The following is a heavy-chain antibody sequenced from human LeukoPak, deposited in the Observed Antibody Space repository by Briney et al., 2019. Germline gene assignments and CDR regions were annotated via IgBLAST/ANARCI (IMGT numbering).Heavy chain of an antibody. J-gene: IGHJ3*02. Sequence: GGSLRLSCAASGFTFSTYGMSWVRQAPGKGLEWVSAIIGSGGGTYYADSVKGRFTISRDNSKNTLYLQMNSLRAEDTAVYYCAGDQVGATPDAFDIWGQGTMVTVSS. V-gene: IGHV3-23*01. CDR1: GFTFSTYG. CDR2: IIGSGGGT. D-gene: IGHD1-26*01. CDR3: AGDQVGATPDAFDI.